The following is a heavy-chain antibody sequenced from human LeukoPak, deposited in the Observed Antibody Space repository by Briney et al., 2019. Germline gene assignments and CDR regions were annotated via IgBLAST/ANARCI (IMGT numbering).Heavy chain of an antibody. J-gene: IGHJ4*02. CDR3: AGIY. Sequence: GGSLRLSCAASAFTVSRFNMSCVRQAPGKGLEWVSSISSSGSNILYAVSVKGPFTISRDNAKNSLYLQVNSLRAEDSAIYYCAGIYWGQGTLVTVSS. V-gene: IGHV3-21*01. CDR1: AFTVSRFN. CDR2: ISSSGSNI.